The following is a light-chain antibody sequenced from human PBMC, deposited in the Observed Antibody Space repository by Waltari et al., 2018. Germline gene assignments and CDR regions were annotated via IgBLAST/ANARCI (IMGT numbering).Light chain of an antibody. CDR1: QSVSSN. V-gene: IGKV3-15*01. Sequence: IVMTQSPATLSVSPGEGATLSCRVSQSVSSNLAWYQQKPGQAPRLLIYGASTRATGLPVRFSGSGSGTEFTLTISSLQSEDFAVYYCQRYGDSPKYTFGQGTKLEIK. J-gene: IGKJ2*01. CDR3: QRYGDSPKYT. CDR2: GAS.